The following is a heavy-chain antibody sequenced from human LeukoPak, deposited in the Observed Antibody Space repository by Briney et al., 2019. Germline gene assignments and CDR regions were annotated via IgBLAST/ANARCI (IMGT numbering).Heavy chain of an antibody. V-gene: IGHV3-30-3*01. J-gene: IGHJ4*02. CDR3: VKVGEVRYFDWLAPYFDF. Sequence: GGSLRLSCEASGFTFSRYPMHWVRQAPGKGLEWVAVISYDINNEYYADSVKGRFTISRDNSNNTLYLQMNSLTPEDTAVYYCVKVGEVRYFDWLAPYFDFWGQGTLVTVSS. D-gene: IGHD3-9*01. CDR2: ISYDINNE. CDR1: GFTFSRYP.